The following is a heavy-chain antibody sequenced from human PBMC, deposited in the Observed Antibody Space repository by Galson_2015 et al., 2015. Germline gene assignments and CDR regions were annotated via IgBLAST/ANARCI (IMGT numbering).Heavy chain of an antibody. CDR2: IGGTGAKT. CDR1: GVTFSNSA. Sequence: SLRLSCAASGVTFSNSAMTWVRQAPGKGLEWVAAIGGTGAKTYYSESAKGRFTVSRVNSKNTLFLQLNSLTADDTALYYCARVRGTSWNKGDWLDPWGQGTLVTVSS. D-gene: IGHD1/OR15-1a*01. V-gene: IGHV3-23*01. CDR3: ARVRGTSWNKGDWLDP. J-gene: IGHJ5*02.